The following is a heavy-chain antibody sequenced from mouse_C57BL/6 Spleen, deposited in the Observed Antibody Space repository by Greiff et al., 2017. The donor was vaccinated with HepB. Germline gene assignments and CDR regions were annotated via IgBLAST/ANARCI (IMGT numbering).Heavy chain of an antibody. D-gene: IGHD1-1*01. J-gene: IGHJ4*01. V-gene: IGHV2-3*01. CDR2: IWGDGST. CDR3: AKWEVYYYGSSSYYAMDY. Sequence: VQLQESGPGLVAPSQSLSITCTVSGFSLTSYGVSWVRQPPGKGLEWLGVIWGDGSTNYHSALISRLSISKDNSKSQVFLKLNSLQTDDTATYYCAKWEVYYYGSSSYYAMDYWGQGTSVTVSS. CDR1: GFSLTSYG.